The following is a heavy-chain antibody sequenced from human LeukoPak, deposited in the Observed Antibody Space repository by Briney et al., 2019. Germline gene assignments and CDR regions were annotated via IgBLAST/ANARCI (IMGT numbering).Heavy chain of an antibody. Sequence: GGSLRLSCAASGFIFSSYSMNWVRQAPGKGLEWVSYISSSSTIYYAGSVKGRFTISRDNAKNSLYLQMNSLRAEDTAVYYCARALYDFQANWFDPWGQGTLVTVSS. CDR3: ARALYDFQANWFDP. J-gene: IGHJ5*02. CDR2: ISSSSTI. CDR1: GFIFSSYS. D-gene: IGHD3-3*01. V-gene: IGHV3-48*04.